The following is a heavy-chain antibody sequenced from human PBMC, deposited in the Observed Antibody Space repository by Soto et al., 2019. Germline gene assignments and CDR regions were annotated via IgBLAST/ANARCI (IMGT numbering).Heavy chain of an antibody. J-gene: IGHJ5*02. D-gene: IGHD2-15*01. CDR2: ISSSSSTI. CDR3: ARDYGGSCYT. V-gene: IGHV3-48*01. Sequence: EVQLVESGGGLVQPGGALRLSCAASGFTFSSYSMNWVRQAPGKGLEWGSYISSSSSTIYYADSVKGRFTISRDNAKNSLYLQMNSLRAEDTAVYYCARDYGGSCYTWGQGTLVTVSS. CDR1: GFTFSSYS.